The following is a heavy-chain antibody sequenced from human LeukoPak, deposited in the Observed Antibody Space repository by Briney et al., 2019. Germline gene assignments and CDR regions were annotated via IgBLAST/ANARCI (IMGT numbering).Heavy chain of an antibody. Sequence: GGSLRLSCAASGFTFSSYAMSWVRQSPGKGLEWVSAISGSGGSTYYADSVKGRFTISRDNSKNTLYLQMNSLRAEDTAVYYCATGGPGVAVVAIDYWGQGTLVTVSS. J-gene: IGHJ4*02. V-gene: IGHV3-23*01. D-gene: IGHD6-19*01. CDR1: GFTFSSYA. CDR2: ISGSGGST. CDR3: ATGGPGVAVVAIDY.